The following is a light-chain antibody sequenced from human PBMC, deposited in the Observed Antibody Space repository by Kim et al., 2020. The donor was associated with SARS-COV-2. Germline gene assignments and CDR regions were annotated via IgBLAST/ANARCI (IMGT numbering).Light chain of an antibody. CDR1: QSVSSN. V-gene: IGKV3-15*01. Sequence: SPGERATLSCRASQSVSSNLAGYQQKPGQAPRILIKGASTRATGIAARFSGSGSGTEFTLTISSLQSEDFAVYYCQQYNQLTLTCGGGTKVDIK. CDR3: QQYNQLTLT. J-gene: IGKJ4*02. CDR2: GAS.